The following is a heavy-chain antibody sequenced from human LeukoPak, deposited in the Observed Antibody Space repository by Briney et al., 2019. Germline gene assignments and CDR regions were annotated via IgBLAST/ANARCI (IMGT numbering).Heavy chain of an antibody. CDR2: IGSSGTST. J-gene: IGHJ4*02. CDR3: ALLAVASDFDY. Sequence: GGSLRLSCAVSGFPFSVYEMNWVRQAPGKGLEWVSNIGSSGTSTYYADSVKGRFSISRDNAKSSLYLQMNSLRVEDTAVYYCALLAVASDFDYWGQGALVTVSS. D-gene: IGHD6-19*01. CDR1: GFPFSVYE. V-gene: IGHV3-48*03.